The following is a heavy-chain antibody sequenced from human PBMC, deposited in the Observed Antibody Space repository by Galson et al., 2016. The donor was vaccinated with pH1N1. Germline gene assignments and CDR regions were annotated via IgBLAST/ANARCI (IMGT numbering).Heavy chain of an antibody. V-gene: IGHV3-23*01. D-gene: IGHD3-10*01. CDR3: AKFRESIPWGTGEFDL. Sequence: SLRLSCAASGFTLSSSAMNWVRQAPGKGLEWVSYISATGGSTYYADSVKGRFTISRDTSKNTMYLQMNSLRAEDTAVYYCAKFRESIPWGTGEFDLWGQGTLVTVSS. CDR2: ISATGGST. J-gene: IGHJ4*02. CDR1: GFTLSSSA.